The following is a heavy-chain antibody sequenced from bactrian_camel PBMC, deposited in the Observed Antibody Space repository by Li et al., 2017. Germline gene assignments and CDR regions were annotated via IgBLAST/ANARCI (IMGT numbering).Heavy chain of an antibody. CDR1: GYTGRTGC. V-gene: IGHV3S54*01. Sequence: HVQLVESGGGSVEAGGSLRLSCVASGYTGRTGCMGWFRQSSGDQREGVAAIYAGDGDTWYADSVKGRFTISRDNDKNTLSLQMNDLKPEDTAMYYCAARRGYDCWAGSWLQYGDGGQGTQVTV. J-gene: IGHJ4*01. CDR3: AARRGYDCWAGSWLQYGD. CDR2: IYAGDGDT. D-gene: IGHD3*01.